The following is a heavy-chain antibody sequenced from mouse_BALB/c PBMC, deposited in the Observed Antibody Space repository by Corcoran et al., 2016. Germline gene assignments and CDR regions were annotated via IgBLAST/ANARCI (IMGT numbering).Heavy chain of an antibody. CDR1: GYTFTNYG. CDR3: ARKELQRFAY. V-gene: IGHV9-1*02. CDR2: INTYTGEP. Sequence: QIQLVQSGPELKKPGETVKISCKASGYTFTNYGMNWVKQAPGKGLKWMGWINTYTGEPTYADDFKGRFAFSLETSASTAYLQINNLKNEDMATYFCARKELQRFAYWGQGTLVTVSA. J-gene: IGHJ3*01. D-gene: IGHD2-12*01.